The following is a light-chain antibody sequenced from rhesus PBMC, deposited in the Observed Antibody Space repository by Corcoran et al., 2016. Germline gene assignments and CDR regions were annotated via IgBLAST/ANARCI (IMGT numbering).Light chain of an antibody. CDR2: AAS. V-gene: IGKV1-18*01. J-gene: IGKJ1*01. CDR1: QGIDRW. CDR3: QQGYNTPWT. Sequence: DIQMTQSPSSLSASVGDKVTITCRASQGIDRWLAWYQQKPGKAPKLWIYAASNLQSGVPSRFSGSGAGTDYTLTISSLQPEDFETYYCQQGYNTPWTFGQGTKVEIK.